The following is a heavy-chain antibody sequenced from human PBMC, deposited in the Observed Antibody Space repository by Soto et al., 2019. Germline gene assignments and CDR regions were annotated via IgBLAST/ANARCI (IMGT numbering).Heavy chain of an antibody. Sequence: QVQLVQSGAEVKKPGSSVKVSCKASGGTFSSYTISWVRQAPGQGLEWMGRIIPILGIANYAQKFQGRVKITADKSTSTAYMELSSLRSEDTAVYYCARGGSGSYYKNFDYWGQGTLVTVSS. D-gene: IGHD3-10*01. CDR2: IIPILGIA. CDR1: GGTFSSYT. CDR3: ARGGSGSYYKNFDY. J-gene: IGHJ4*02. V-gene: IGHV1-69*02.